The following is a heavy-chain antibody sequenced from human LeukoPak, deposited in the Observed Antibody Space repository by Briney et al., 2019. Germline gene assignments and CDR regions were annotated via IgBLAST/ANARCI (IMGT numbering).Heavy chain of an antibody. CDR1: GFTFSSYG. CDR3: ARSLRVRGVPDYMDV. D-gene: IGHD3-10*01. CDR2: ISYDGSNK. Sequence: GGSLRLSCAASGFTFSSYGMHWVREAPGKGLEWVAVISYDGSNKYYADSVKGRFTISRDNSKNTLYLQMNSLRAEDTAVYYCARSLRVRGVPDYMDVWGKGTTFIISS. V-gene: IGHV3-30*03. J-gene: IGHJ6*03.